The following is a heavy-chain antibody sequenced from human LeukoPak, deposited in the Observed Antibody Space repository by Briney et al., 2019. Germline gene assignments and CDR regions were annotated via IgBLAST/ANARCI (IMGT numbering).Heavy chain of an antibody. V-gene: IGHV3-21*01. D-gene: IGHD3-10*01. Sequence: GGSLRLSCAASGFTFSTYSMNWVRQAPGKGLEGVSIISGGGSYIYYAESVKGRFTNSRDNAKNSLYLQMNSLRAEDTAIYYCARDQVASGRFGEVASWGQGTLVTVSS. CDR2: ISGGGSYI. CDR1: GFTFSTYS. J-gene: IGHJ5*02. CDR3: ARDQVASGRFGEVAS.